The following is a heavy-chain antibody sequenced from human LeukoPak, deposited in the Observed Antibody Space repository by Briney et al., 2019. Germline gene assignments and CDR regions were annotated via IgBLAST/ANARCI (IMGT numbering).Heavy chain of an antibody. Sequence: ASVKVSCKASGYTFTSYGISWVRQAPGQGLEWMGWISAYNGNTNYAQKFQGRITITADKSTSTAYMELSSLRSDDTAMCYCAREPDVDMSTFRGEAFDIWGQGTMVAVSS. CDR1: GYTFTSYG. D-gene: IGHD5-24*01. CDR2: ISAYNGNT. J-gene: IGHJ3*02. CDR3: AREPDVDMSTFRGEAFDI. V-gene: IGHV1-18*01.